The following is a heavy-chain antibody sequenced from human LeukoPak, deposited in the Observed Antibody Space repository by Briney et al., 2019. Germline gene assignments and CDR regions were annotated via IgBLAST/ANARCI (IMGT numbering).Heavy chain of an antibody. D-gene: IGHD3-10*02. CDR2: ISSSSSYI. J-gene: IGHJ5*02. Sequence: GSLRLSCAASGFTFSNAWMSWVRQAPGKGLEWVSSISSSSSYIYYADSVKGRFTISRDNAKNSLYLQMNSLRAEDTAVYYCAREPPMFGNPPWGQGTLVTVSS. CDR3: AREPPMFGNPP. CDR1: GFTFSNAW. V-gene: IGHV3-21*04.